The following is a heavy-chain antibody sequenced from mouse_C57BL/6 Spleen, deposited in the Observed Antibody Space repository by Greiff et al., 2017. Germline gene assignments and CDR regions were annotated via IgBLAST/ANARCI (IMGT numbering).Heavy chain of an antibody. D-gene: IGHD2-1*01. CDR1: GYTFTSYW. CDR3: ASFYYRFAY. CDR2: IDPSDSYT. J-gene: IGHJ3*01. V-gene: IGHV1-69*01. Sequence: VQLQQPGAELVLPGASVKLSCKASGYTFTSYWMHWVKQRPGQGLEWIGEIDPSDSYTNYNQKFKGQSTLTVDKSSSTAYMQLSSLTSEDSAVYCCASFYYRFAYWGQGTLVTVSA.